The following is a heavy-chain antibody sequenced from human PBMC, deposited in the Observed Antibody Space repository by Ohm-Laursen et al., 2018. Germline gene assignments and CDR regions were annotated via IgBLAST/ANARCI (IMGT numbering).Heavy chain of an antibody. CDR2: ISYDGSNK. CDR1: GFTFSSYG. D-gene: IGHD4-17*01. V-gene: IGHV3-30*18. J-gene: IGHJ1*01. CDR3: AKDPTDYGDYAWKYFQN. Sequence: SLRLSCAASGFTFSSYGIHWVRQAPGKGPEWVALISYDGSNKYYADSFESRFTISRDNSKNTLYLQMNSLRPEDTAVYYCAKDPTDYGDYAWKYFQNWGQGTLVTVSS.